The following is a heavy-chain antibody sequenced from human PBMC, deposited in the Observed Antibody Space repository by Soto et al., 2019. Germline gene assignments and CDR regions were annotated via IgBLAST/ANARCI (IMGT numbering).Heavy chain of an antibody. V-gene: IGHV3-30-3*01. D-gene: IGHD3-10*01. CDR2: ISYDGSNK. Sequence: GGSLRLSCAASGFTFSSYAMHWVRQAPGKGLEWVAVISYDGSNKYYADSVKGRFTISRDNSKNTLYLQMNSLRAEDTAVYYCARDLRVVRGVISFWGQGTLVTVSS. CDR3: ARDLRVVRGVISF. CDR1: GFTFSSYA. J-gene: IGHJ4*02.